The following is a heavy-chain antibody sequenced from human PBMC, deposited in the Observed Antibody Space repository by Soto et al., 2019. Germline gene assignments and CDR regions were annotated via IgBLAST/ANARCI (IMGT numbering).Heavy chain of an antibody. V-gene: IGHV1-46*01. Sequence: ASVHVSWQSSGSTFPCYDINCVRQDTVQGLQWMGWMNPSGGSTSYAQKFQGRVTMTRDTSTSTVYMELSSLRSEDTAVYYCARVLLGYCTNGVCYGEPWFDPWGQGNLVTGSS. CDR1: GSTFPCYD. J-gene: IGHJ5*02. CDR3: ARVLLGYCTNGVCYGEPWFDP. CDR2: MNPSGGST. D-gene: IGHD2-8*01.